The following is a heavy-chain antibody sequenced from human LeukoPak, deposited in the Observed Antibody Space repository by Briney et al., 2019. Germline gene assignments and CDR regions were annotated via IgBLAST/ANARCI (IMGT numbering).Heavy chain of an antibody. CDR3: ARHKGWAGLVYFDY. D-gene: IGHD6-19*01. J-gene: IGHJ4*02. V-gene: IGHV4-38-2*02. Sequence: PSETLSLTCIVSGYSISSGYYWGWIRQPPGKGLEWIGSIYHSGSSLYNPSLKSRVTISVDTSKNQFSLKLRSMTAADTAVYYCARHKGWAGLVYFDYWGQGTLVTVSS. CDR1: GYSISSGYY. CDR2: IYHSGSS.